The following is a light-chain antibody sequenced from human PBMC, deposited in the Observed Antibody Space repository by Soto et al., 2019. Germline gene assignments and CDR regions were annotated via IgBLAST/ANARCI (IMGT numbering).Light chain of an antibody. CDR1: TGAVTNGHY. CDR2: STN. CDR3: LLYYGGAQPVV. V-gene: IGLV7-43*01. Sequence: QAVVTQEPSLTVSPGGTVTLTCASSTGAVTNGHYPNWLQQKPGQAPRALIYSTNKKHSWTPARVSGSLLGGKAALTLSGVQPEDEAEYYCLLYYGGAQPVVFGGGTKVTVL. J-gene: IGLJ2*01.